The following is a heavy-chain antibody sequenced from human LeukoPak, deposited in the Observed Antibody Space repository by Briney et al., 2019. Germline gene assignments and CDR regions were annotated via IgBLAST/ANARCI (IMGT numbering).Heavy chain of an antibody. Sequence: SETLSLTCAVSGYSISSGYWWSWVRQPPGKGLEWIGEVHHTGRTNYNPSLKSRVTISVDTSKNQFSLNLRSVTAADTAVYYCARGRYSFAYWGQGTLVTVSS. CDR2: VHHTGRT. CDR3: ARGRYSFAY. J-gene: IGHJ4*02. D-gene: IGHD5-18*01. CDR1: GYSISSGYW. V-gene: IGHV4-4*02.